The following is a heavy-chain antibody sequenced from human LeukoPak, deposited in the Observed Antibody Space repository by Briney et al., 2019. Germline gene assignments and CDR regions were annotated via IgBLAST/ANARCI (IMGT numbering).Heavy chain of an antibody. Sequence: GGSLRLSCAASGFTFSSYSMNWVRQAPGKGLEWVSSISSSSSYIYYADSVKGRFTIPRDNAKNSLYLQMNSLRAEDTAVYYCARDYKQQLVLDYWGPGTLVTVSS. D-gene: IGHD6-13*01. J-gene: IGHJ4*02. CDR2: ISSSSSYI. CDR1: GFTFSSYS. V-gene: IGHV3-21*01. CDR3: ARDYKQQLVLDY.